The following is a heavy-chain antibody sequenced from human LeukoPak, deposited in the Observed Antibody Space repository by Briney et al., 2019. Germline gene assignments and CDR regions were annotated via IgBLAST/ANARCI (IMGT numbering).Heavy chain of an antibody. CDR2: ISVSGGST. V-gene: IGHV3-23*01. Sequence: GGSLRLSRAASGFTFSSYAMSWVRQAPGKGLEWVSAISVSGGSTYYADSVKGRFTTSRDTSKNKLYMQMNSLRAEDTAVYYCAKAGYCSSTSCSYYYYGMDVWGQGTTVTVSS. J-gene: IGHJ6*02. D-gene: IGHD2-2*01. CDR3: AKAGYCSSTSCSYYYYGMDV. CDR1: GFTFSSYA.